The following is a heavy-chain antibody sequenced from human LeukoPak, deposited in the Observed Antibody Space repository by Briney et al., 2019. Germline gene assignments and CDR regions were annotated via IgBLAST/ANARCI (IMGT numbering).Heavy chain of an antibody. D-gene: IGHD6-19*01. V-gene: IGHV3-43*02. CDR3: AKDKSGWYYFDY. CDR1: GFTFDDYA. Sequence: GGSLRLSCAASGFTFDDYAMRWVRHAPGKGLEWVSLISGDGGSTYYADSVKGRFTISRDNSKNSLYLQMNSLRTEDTALYYCAKDKSGWYYFDYWGQGTLVTVSS. CDR2: ISGDGGST. J-gene: IGHJ4*02.